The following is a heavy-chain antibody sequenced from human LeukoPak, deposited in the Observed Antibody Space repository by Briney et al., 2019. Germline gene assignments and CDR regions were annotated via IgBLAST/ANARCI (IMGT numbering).Heavy chain of an antibody. CDR1: GYTFTTYS. V-gene: IGHV7-4-1*02. D-gene: IGHD2-15*01. J-gene: IGHJ4*02. CDR3: ARGYCRGGSCHTFDY. CDR2: INTDTGNP. Sequence: GASVKVSCKASGYTFTTYSMNWVRQAPGQGLEWMGWINTDTGNPTCAQGFTGRFVFSLDTSVSTSYLQISSLKAEDTAVYYCARGYCRGGSCHTFDYWGQGTLVTVSS.